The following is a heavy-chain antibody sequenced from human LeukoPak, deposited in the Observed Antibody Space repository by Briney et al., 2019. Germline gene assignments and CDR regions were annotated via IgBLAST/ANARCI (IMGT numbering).Heavy chain of an antibody. J-gene: IGHJ6*03. CDR2: INPNSGGT. CDR3: ARAFSSSWYSFYYYYYMDV. CDR1: GYTFTGYY. Sequence: ASVKVSCKASGYTFTGYYMHWVRQAPGQGLEWVGWINPNSGGTNYAQKFQGRVTMTRDTSISTAYMELSRLRSDDTAVYYCARAFSSSWYSFYYYYYMDVWGKGTTVTISS. V-gene: IGHV1-2*02. D-gene: IGHD6-13*01.